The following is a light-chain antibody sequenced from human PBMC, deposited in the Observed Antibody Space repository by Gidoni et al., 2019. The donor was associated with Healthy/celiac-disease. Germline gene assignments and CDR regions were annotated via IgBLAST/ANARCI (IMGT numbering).Light chain of an antibody. CDR3: QQYGSSTPLT. CDR1: QSVSSSY. J-gene: IGKJ4*01. Sequence: DIVLTQSPGTLSLSPGERATLSCRSSQSVSSSYLAWYQQNPGQAPRLLIYGASSRATGIPDRFSGSGSGTDFTLTISRLEPEDYAVYYCQQYGSSTPLTFGGGTKVEIK. CDR2: GAS. V-gene: IGKV3-20*01.